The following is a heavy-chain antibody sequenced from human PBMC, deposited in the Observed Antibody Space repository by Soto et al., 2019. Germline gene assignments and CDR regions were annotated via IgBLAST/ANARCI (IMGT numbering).Heavy chain of an antibody. V-gene: IGHV3-21*01. J-gene: IGHJ3*01. CDR1: GFTFSTYT. CDR3: TRDGEPL. Sequence: AQLVESGGGLVKPGESLRLACAASGFTFSTYTLNWVRQAPGKGLVWVSSISTSGDSTYYEDSVRGRVTISRDNARASLYLQMDSLGVEDTAMYYCTRDGEPLWGPGIMVTVSS. CDR2: ISTSGDST. D-gene: IGHD3-3*01.